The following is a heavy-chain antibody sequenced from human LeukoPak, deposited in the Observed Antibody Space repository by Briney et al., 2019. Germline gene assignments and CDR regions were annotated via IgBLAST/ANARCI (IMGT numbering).Heavy chain of an antibody. J-gene: IGHJ5*02. Sequence: GGSLRLSCAASGFDLNTYEMNWVRQAPGKGLEWIADITISGHTKNYADSVKGRFTISRDNAGTSLYLQMNSLRVEDTGVYYCARGDPHADLWGQGTLVTASS. V-gene: IGHV3-48*03. CDR3: ARGDPHADL. CDR1: GFDLNTYE. CDR2: ITISGHTK.